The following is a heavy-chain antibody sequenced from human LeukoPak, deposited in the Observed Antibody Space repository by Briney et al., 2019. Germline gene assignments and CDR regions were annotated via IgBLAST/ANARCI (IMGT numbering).Heavy chain of an antibody. J-gene: IGHJ4*02. V-gene: IGHV3-21*01. D-gene: IGHD2-21*01. CDR3: ARGPGGLRSPYYYFTD. CDR2: ISSLSNHI. Sequence: GGPLRLSCAASGFTFSDDFMNWVRQVPGKGLQWVSSISSLSNHIYYADSVKGRFTIFRDNAKNSLYLQMNSLEAEDTAVYYCARGPGGLRSPYYYFTDWGQGTLVTVSS. CDR1: GFTFSDDF.